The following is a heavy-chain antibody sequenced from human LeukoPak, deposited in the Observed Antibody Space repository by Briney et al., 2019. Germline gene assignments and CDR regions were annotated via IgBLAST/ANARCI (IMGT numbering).Heavy chain of an antibody. CDR3: ARDDYGGSFH. CDR1: EVTVTSNY. Sequence: GGSLRLSCAASEVTVTSNYMSWVRQGPGKGLQWVSVIYPGGDIYYADSVKGRFIISRDNAKNSLYLQMNSLRAEDTAVYYCARDDYGGSFHWGQGTLVTVSS. D-gene: IGHD4-23*01. V-gene: IGHV3-53*01. CDR2: IYPGGDI. J-gene: IGHJ4*02.